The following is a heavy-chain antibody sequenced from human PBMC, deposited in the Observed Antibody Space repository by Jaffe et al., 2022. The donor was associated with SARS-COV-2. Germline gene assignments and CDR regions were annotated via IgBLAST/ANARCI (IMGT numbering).Heavy chain of an antibody. J-gene: IGHJ6*02. CDR1: GFTFSSYS. CDR2: ISSSSSYI. D-gene: IGHD6-6*01. CDR3: ARDGKAARRGDGMDV. Sequence: EVQLVESGGGLVKPGGSLRLSCAASGFTFSSYSMNWVRQAPGKGLEWVSSISSSSSYIYYADSVKGRFTISRDNAKNSLYLQMNSLRAEDTAVYYCARDGKAARRGDGMDVWGQGTTVTVSS. V-gene: IGHV3-21*01.